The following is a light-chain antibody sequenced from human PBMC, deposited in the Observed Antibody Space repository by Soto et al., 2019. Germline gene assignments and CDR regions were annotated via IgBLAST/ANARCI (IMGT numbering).Light chain of an antibody. CDR2: GAS. Sequence: IALTPPPTTLPSFPLDRAIPSCSASQSVSSSYLAWYQQKPGQAPRLLIYGASSRATGIPDRFSGSGSGTDFTLTISRLEPEDFAVYYCQQYGSSPRTFGQGPKVDI. V-gene: IGKV3-20*01. J-gene: IGKJ1*01. CDR3: QQYGSSPRT. CDR1: QSVSSSY.